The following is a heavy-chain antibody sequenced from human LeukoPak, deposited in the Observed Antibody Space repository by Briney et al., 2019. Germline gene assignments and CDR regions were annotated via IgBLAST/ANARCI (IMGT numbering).Heavy chain of an antibody. CDR3: ATLGWYSSSDIDY. CDR1: GYTLTELS. V-gene: IGHV1-24*01. D-gene: IGHD6-6*01. Sequence: ASVKVSCKVSGYTLTELSMHWVRQAPGKGLEWMGGFDPEDGETIYAQKFQDRVTMTEETSTDTAYMELSSLRSEDTAVYYCATLGWYSSSDIDYWGQGTLVTVSS. CDR2: FDPEDGET. J-gene: IGHJ4*02.